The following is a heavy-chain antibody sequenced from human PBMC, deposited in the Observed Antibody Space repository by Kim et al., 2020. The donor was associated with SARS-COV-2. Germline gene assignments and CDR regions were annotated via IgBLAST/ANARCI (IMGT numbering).Heavy chain of an antibody. Sequence: GGSLRLSCAASGFTFSSYSMNWVRQAPGKGLEWVSSISSSSSYIYYADSVKGRFTISRDNAKNSLYLQMNSLRAEDTAVYYCARDYAAARTPLGYWGQGTLVTVSS. J-gene: IGHJ4*02. V-gene: IGHV3-21*01. CDR3: ARDYAAARTPLGY. CDR1: GFTFSSYS. CDR2: ISSSSSYI. D-gene: IGHD6-6*01.